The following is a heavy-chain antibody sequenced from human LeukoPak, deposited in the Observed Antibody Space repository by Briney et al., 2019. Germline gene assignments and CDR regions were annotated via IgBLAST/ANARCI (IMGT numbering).Heavy chain of an antibody. Sequence: GGSLRLSCAASGFTFSNYWMSWVRQAPGKGLEWVANIKEDGGVKYYVDFVKGRFTISRDNAKNSVYLRMNSLGAEDTAVYYCARIGYSSSSTDYWGQGTLVIVSS. D-gene: IGHD6-6*01. CDR2: IKEDGGVK. V-gene: IGHV3-7*01. CDR1: GFTFSNYW. CDR3: ARIGYSSSSTDY. J-gene: IGHJ4*02.